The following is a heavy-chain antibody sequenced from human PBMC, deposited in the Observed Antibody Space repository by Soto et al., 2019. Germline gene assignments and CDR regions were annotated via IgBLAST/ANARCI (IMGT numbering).Heavy chain of an antibody. D-gene: IGHD6-6*01. V-gene: IGHV3-7*01. CDR2: IKQDGSEK. J-gene: IGHJ4*02. CDR3: ASLQSSSRGSSIADRLFDY. CDR1: GFTFSSYW. Sequence: GGSLRLSCAASGFTFSSYWMSWVRQAPGKGLEWVANIKQDGSEKYYVDSVKGRFTISRANAKNSLYRHMNSVTAEDTAVYYCASLQSSSRGSSIADRLFDYWGQGTLVTVSS.